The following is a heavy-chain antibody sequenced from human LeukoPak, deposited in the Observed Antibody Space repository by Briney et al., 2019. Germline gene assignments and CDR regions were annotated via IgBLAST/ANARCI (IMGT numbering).Heavy chain of an antibody. Sequence: SETLSLTCAVYGGSFSGYYWSWIRQPPGKGLEWIGEINHSGSTNYNPSLKSRVTISVDTSKNQFSLKLSSVTAADTAVYYCARGASGITGTTFYSYGMDVWGQGTTVTVSS. CDR1: GGSFSGYY. V-gene: IGHV4-34*01. CDR3: ARGASGITGTTFYSYGMDV. J-gene: IGHJ6*02. CDR2: INHSGST. D-gene: IGHD1-7*01.